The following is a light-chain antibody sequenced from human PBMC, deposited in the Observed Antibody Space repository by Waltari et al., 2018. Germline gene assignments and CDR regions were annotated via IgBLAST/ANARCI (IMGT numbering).Light chain of an antibody. J-gene: IGLJ1*01. CDR3: CSSAGSNTYV. CDR1: SSDVGGYDY. Sequence: QSALTQPRSVSGSPGQSVTISCTGTSSDVGGYDYVSWYQQHPGKDPKLMIYDVSERPSGVPDRFSGDKSGNTASLTISGLQAEDEADYYCCSSAGSNTYVFGTGTKVTVL. V-gene: IGLV2-11*01. CDR2: DVS.